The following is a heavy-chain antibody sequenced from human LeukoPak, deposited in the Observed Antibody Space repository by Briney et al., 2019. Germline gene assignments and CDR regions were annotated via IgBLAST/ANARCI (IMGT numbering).Heavy chain of an antibody. J-gene: IGHJ5*02. V-gene: IGHV3-74*01. Sequence: GGSLSLSCAASGFNFGSYWMHWVRQAPGKGLVWVSRINSDGSSTTYADYAKGRSTNSRDNAKSTLYLQMNSLRVEDTAVYYCTRPKVVPASSSRFDPWGQGTLVTVSS. CDR2: INSDGSST. CDR1: GFNFGSYW. CDR3: TRPKVVPASSSRFDP. D-gene: IGHD2-15*01.